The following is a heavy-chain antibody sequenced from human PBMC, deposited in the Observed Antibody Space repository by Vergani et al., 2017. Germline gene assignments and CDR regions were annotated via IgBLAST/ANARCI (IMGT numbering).Heavy chain of an antibody. D-gene: IGHD3-3*01. V-gene: IGHV1-24*01. CDR2: FYPEDGET. Sequence: QVQLVQSGAEVKKPGASVKVSCKVSGYTLTELSMHWVRQAPGKGLEWMGGFYPEDGETIYAQKFQGRVTMTEDTSTDTAYMELSSLRSEDTAVYYCATGRITILGVVRFTDAFDIWGQGTMVTVSS. CDR1: GYTLTELS. J-gene: IGHJ3*02. CDR3: ATGRITILGVVRFTDAFDI.